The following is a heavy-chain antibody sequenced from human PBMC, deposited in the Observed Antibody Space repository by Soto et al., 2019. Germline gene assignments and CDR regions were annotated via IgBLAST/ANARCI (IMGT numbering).Heavy chain of an antibody. Sequence: QVQLQESGPGLVKPSQTLSLTCTVSGGSISSGGYYWSWIRQHPGKGLEWIGEIYHSGSTNYNPSLKSRVTISVDKSKNQFSLKLSSVTAADTAVYYCARVDYGDYWYFDLWGRGTLVTVSS. J-gene: IGHJ2*01. CDR3: ARVDYGDYWYFDL. CDR1: GGSISSGGYY. V-gene: IGHV4-31*03. D-gene: IGHD4-17*01. CDR2: IYHSGST.